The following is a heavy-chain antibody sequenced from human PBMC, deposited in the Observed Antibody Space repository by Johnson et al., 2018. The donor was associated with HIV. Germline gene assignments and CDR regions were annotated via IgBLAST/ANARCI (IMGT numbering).Heavy chain of an antibody. CDR2: IWYDGSNK. D-gene: IGHD3-22*01. J-gene: IGHJ3*02. CDR3: ARDKPIVVVMKSDAFDIWGQGTRGPFDI. CDR1: GFTFSSYG. Sequence: QVQLVESGGGVVQPGRSLRLSCAASGFTFSSYGMHWVRQAPGKGLEWVAVIWYDGSNKYYADSVKGRFTISRDNSKNTLYLQMNSLRAEDTAVYYCARDKPIVVVMKSDAFDIWGQGTRGPFDIWGQGTVVIVSS. V-gene: IGHV3-33*01.